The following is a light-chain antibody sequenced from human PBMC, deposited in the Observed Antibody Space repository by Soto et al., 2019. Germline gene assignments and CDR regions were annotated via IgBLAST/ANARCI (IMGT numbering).Light chain of an antibody. Sequence: QSVLTQPASVTGSPGQSITISCTGTSSDVGGYNYVSWYQQHPGKAPKLLIYDVSNRPSGVSNRFSGSKSGNTASLTISGLQAEDEAYYYCSSYTSSSPLYVFGGGTKLTVL. CDR1: SSDVGGYNY. J-gene: IGLJ1*01. CDR3: SSYTSSSPLYV. V-gene: IGLV2-14*01. CDR2: DVS.